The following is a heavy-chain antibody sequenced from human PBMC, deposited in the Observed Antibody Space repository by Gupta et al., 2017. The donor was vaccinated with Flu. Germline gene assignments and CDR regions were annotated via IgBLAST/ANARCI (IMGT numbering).Heavy chain of an antibody. D-gene: IGHD6-19*01. CDR3: ARDSGSGWHSFS. V-gene: IGHV1-3*04. CDR2: ISTGNGNP. Sequence: QVQLVQSGAAVKKPGASVMVSCKASGHTFTSYAIQRVRQAPGQRLGWMAGISTGNGNPKYSQKFQGRLTITIDTSATTANMDLGSLRSEDTGVYYCARDSGSGWHSFSWGQGTRVTVSS. CDR1: GHTFTSYA. J-gene: IGHJ5*02.